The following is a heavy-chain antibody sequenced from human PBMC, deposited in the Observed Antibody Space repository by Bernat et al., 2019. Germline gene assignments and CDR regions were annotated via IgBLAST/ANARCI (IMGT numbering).Heavy chain of an antibody. Sequence: QVQLVESGGGVVQPGRSLRLSCAASGFTFSSYGMHWVRQAPGKGLEWVAVISYDGSNKYYADSVKGRFTISRDNSKNKLYLQMNSLRAEDTAVYYCAKARRYYYDNSGYSDAGEVDSWGQGTLVTVSS. CDR3: AKARRYYYDNSGYSDAGEVDS. J-gene: IGHJ4*02. CDR2: ISYDGSNK. D-gene: IGHD3-22*01. V-gene: IGHV3-30*18. CDR1: GFTFSSYG.